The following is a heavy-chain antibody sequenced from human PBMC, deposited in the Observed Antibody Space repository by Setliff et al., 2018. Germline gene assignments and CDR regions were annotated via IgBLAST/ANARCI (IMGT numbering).Heavy chain of an antibody. D-gene: IGHD3-3*01. Sequence: SETLSLTCTVSGGSISNSTFYWGWIRQPPGKGLEWIGSINYYGSIFDDGTTYSTYYNPSLKSRVTMSLDTSKNQFSLNLSSVTAADTAVYYCARMSGFQYIDVWGKGTTVTVSS. CDR1: GGSISNSTFY. J-gene: IGHJ6*03. CDR3: ARMSGFQYIDV. CDR2: INYYGSIFDDGTTYST. V-gene: IGHV4-39*07.